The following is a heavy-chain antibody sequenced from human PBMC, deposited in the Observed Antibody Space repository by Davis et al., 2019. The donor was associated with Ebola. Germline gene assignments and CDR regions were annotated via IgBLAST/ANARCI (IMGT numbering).Heavy chain of an antibody. D-gene: IGHD3-3*01. CDR3: TTAHYDFWSGYYIFDY. CDR1: GFTFSNAW. Sequence: GESLKISCAASGFTFSNAWMSWVRQAPGKGLEWVGRIKSKTDGGSIDYAAPVKGRFTISRDDSKNTLYLQMNSLKTEDTAVYYCTTAHYDFWSGYYIFDYWGQGTLVTVSS. CDR2: IKSKTDGGSI. J-gene: IGHJ4*02. V-gene: IGHV3-15*01.